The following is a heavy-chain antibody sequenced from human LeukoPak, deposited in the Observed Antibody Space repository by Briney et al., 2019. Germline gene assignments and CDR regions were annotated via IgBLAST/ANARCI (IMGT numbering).Heavy chain of an antibody. Sequence: SETLSLTCTVSGGSISSSSYYWGWIRQPPGKGLEWIGSIYYSGSTYYNPSLKSRVTISVDTSKNQFSLKLSSVTAADTPVYYCARVGGYDFWSGYYGANWFDPWGQGTLVTVSS. CDR1: GGSISSSSYY. V-gene: IGHV4-39*07. J-gene: IGHJ5*02. D-gene: IGHD3-3*01. CDR3: ARVGGYDFWSGYYGANWFDP. CDR2: IYYSGST.